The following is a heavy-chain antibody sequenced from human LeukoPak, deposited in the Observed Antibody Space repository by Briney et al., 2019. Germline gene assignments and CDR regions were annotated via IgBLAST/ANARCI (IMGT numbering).Heavy chain of an antibody. CDR3: ARDSSMLRGLLVIYYFDF. D-gene: IGHD3-10*01. CDR2: IYSGGST. V-gene: IGHV3-66*01. CDR1: EFSVGSNY. J-gene: IGHJ4*02. Sequence: GGSLRLSCAASEFSVGSNYMTWVRQAPGKGLEWVSLIYSGGSTYYADSVKGRFTISRDNSKNTLYLQMNSLRVEDTAVYYCARDSSMLRGLLVIYYFDFWGQGTLVTVSS.